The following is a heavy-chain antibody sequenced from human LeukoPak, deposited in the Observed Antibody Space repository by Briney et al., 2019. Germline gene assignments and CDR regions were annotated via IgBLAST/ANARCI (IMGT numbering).Heavy chain of an antibody. CDR2: ISYDENDK. CDR3: ARNGVRGGDGYYFDY. CDR1: GFTFSIYA. J-gene: IGHJ4*02. D-gene: IGHD2-8*01. V-gene: IGHV3-30*04. Sequence: QTGGSLRLSCAASGFTFSIYAMHWVRQAPGKGLEWVAVISYDENDKYYADSVKGRFTISRDNSKNTLYLQMNSLRTEDTALYYCARNGVRGGDGYYFDYWGQGTLVTVSS.